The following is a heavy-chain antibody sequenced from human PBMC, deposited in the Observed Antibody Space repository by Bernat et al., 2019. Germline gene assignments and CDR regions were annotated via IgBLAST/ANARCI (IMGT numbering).Heavy chain of an antibody. CDR2: INPNSGGT. V-gene: IGHV1-2*02. Sequence: QVQLVQSGAEVKKPGASVKVSCKASGYTFTGYYMHWVRQAPGQGLEWMGWINPNSGGTNYEQKFQGGVTMTMDTSISTAYMELSRLRSDDTAVYYCARSILSVDARLDYWGQGTLVTVSS. D-gene: IGHD2-8*01. CDR3: ARSILSVDARLDY. J-gene: IGHJ4*02. CDR1: GYTFTGYY.